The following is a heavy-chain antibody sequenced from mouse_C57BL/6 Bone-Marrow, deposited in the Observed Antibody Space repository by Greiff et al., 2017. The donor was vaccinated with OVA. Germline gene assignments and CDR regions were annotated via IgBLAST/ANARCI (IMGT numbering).Heavy chain of an antibody. V-gene: IGHV5-15*01. J-gene: IGHJ1*03. CDR2: ISNLAYSI. CDR1: GFTFSDYG. Sequence: EVQGVESGGGLVQPGGSLKLSCAASGFTFSDYGMAWVRQAPRKGPEWVAFISNLAYSIYYADTVTGRFTISRENAKNTLYLEMSSLRSEDTAMYYCARHEIYYGYFDVWGTGTTVTVSS. CDR3: ARHEIYYGYFDV.